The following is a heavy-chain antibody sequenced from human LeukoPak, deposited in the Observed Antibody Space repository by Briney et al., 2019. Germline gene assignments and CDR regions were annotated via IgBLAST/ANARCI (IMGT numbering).Heavy chain of an antibody. D-gene: IGHD2-2*01. CDR2: INPSGGST. Sequence: ASVKVSCKASGYTFTSYYMHWVRQDPGQGLEWMGIINPSGGSTSYAQKFQGRVTMTRDMSTSTVYMELSSLRSEDTAVYYCARVGGDCSSTSCYLYFDYWGQGTLVTVSS. J-gene: IGHJ4*02. V-gene: IGHV1-46*01. CDR1: GYTFTSYY. CDR3: ARVGGDCSSTSCYLYFDY.